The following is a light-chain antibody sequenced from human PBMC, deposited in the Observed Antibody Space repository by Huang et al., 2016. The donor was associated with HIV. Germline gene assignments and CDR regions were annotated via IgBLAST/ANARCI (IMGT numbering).Light chain of an antibody. CDR2: DAS. J-gene: IGKJ3*01. Sequence: DINMTQSPSSLSASVGDRVTITCRASQSITNFLNWYQQKSGQAPKLLIYDASTLQSGVPSRFSGGGSGTDFTLTINSLQPEDTAIYYCQESYSPLRVTFGPGTKVDI. CDR3: QESYSPLRVT. CDR1: QSITNF. V-gene: IGKV1-39*01.